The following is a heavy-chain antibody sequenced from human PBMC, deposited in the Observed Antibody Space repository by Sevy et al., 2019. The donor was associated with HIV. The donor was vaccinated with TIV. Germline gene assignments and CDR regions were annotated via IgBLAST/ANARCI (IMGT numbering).Heavy chain of an antibody. J-gene: IGHJ4*02. CDR2: FDPEDGET. CDR1: GYTLTEFS. V-gene: IGHV1-24*01. Sequence: ASVKVSCKVSGYTLTEFSMHWVRQAPGKGLEWMGTFDPEDGETIYPQKFRGRVTMTEDTSTDTAYMELSSLRSEDTAVYYCVTTKDYYDSSGYPFDYWGQGTLVTVSS. D-gene: IGHD3-22*01. CDR3: VTTKDYYDSSGYPFDY.